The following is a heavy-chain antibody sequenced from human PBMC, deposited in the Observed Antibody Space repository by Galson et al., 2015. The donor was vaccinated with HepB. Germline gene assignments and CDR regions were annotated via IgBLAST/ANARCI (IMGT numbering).Heavy chain of an antibody. V-gene: IGHV4-34*01. CDR2: INHSGST. Sequence: SETLSLTCAVYGGSFSGYYWSWIRQPPGKGLEWIGEINHSGSTNYNPSLKSRVTISVDTSKNQFSLKLSSVTAADTAVYYCARGQLYYDFWSGYKGYYYGMDVWGQGTTVTVSS. D-gene: IGHD3-3*01. CDR3: ARGQLYYDFWSGYKGYYYGMDV. CDR1: GGSFSGYY. J-gene: IGHJ6*02.